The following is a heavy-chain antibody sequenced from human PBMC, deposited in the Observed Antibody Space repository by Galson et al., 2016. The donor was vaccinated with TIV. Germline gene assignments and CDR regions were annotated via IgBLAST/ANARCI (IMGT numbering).Heavy chain of an antibody. CDR3: ARYLRPSNFDY. CDR2: IKQDGGEK. J-gene: IGHJ4*02. V-gene: IGHV3-7*01. CDR1: GFSFSNDW. Sequence: SLRLSCAASGFSFSNDWMSWVRQAPGKGLEWVANIKQDGGEKYYVDSVKGRFTISRDNAKNSLYLQMNSLRAEDTAVYYCARYLRPSNFDYWGQGTLVTVSS.